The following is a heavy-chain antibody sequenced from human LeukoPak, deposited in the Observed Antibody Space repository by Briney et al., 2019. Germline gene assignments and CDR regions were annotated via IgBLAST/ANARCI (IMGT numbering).Heavy chain of an antibody. CDR3: ARERQLEAWDY. V-gene: IGHV4-34*01. Sequence: SETLSLTCAVYGGSFSGYYWSWIRQPPGKGLEWIGSIYYSGSTYYNPSLKSRVTISVDTSKNQFSLKLSSVTAADTAVYYCARERQLEAWDYWGQGTLVTVSS. CDR1: GGSFSGYY. CDR2: IYYSGST. J-gene: IGHJ4*02. D-gene: IGHD6-13*01.